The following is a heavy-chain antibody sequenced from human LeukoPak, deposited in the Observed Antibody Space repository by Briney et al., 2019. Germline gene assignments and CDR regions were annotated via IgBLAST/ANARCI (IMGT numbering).Heavy chain of an antibody. J-gene: IGHJ6*02. CDR2: ISAYNGNT. Sequence: ASVKVSCKASGYTFTSYGISWVRQAPGQGLEWMGWISAYNGNTNYAQKFQGRVTITADESTSTAYMELSSLRSEDTAVYYCARGTYGDYNYYGMDVWGQGTTVTVSS. D-gene: IGHD4-17*01. CDR3: ARGTYGDYNYYGMDV. V-gene: IGHV1-18*01. CDR1: GYTFTSYG.